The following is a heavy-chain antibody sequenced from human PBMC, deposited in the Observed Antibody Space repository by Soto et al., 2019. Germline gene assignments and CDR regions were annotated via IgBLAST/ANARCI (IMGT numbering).Heavy chain of an antibody. V-gene: IGHV5-51*01. J-gene: IGHJ4*02. D-gene: IGHD3-3*01. CDR2: IYPGDSDT. CDR3: ARRLTDFWSGYYYEQRELLDY. CDR1: GYSFTSYW. Sequence: GESLKISCKGSGYSFTSYWIGWVRQMPGKGLEWMGIIYPGDSDTRYSPSFQGQVTISADKSISTAYLQWSSLKASDTAMYYCARRLTDFWSGYYYEQRELLDYWGQGTLVTVSS.